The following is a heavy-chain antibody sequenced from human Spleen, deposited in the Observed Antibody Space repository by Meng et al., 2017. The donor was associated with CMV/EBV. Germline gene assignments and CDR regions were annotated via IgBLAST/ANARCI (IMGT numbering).Heavy chain of an antibody. V-gene: IGHV3-53*01. Sequence: FTVSTHYMRWVPPAPGKGLVWVSIFTSGGRTFYADSVDGLFTTSGANSKSTLYKQMNRLTADDTAVYYGARIIGSGSIAWEYWYCELWGRGTLVTVSS. D-gene: IGHD3-10*01. CDR3: ARIIGSGSIAWEYWYCEL. CDR1: FTVSTHY. CDR2: FTSGGRT. J-gene: IGHJ2*01.